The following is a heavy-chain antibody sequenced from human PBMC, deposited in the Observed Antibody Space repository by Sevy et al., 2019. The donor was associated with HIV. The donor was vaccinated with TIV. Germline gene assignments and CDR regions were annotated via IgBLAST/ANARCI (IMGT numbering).Heavy chain of an antibody. D-gene: IGHD1-1*01. CDR1: GFTFSSYR. V-gene: IGHV3-21*01. J-gene: IGHJ4*02. Sequence: GGSLRLSCAASGFTFSSYRMTWVRQAPGKGLEWVSCISSTSAYINYADSVKGRVTMSRDNAKNLLYLQMDSLRAEDTAVYYCARAVLEISTWRSDYWGQGTLVTVSS. CDR3: ARAVLEISTWRSDY. CDR2: ISSTSAYI.